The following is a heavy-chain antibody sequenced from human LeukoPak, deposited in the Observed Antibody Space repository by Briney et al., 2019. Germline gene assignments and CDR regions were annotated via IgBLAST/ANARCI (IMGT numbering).Heavy chain of an antibody. Sequence: GSSVKVSCKASGGTFSSYAISWVRQDPGQGLEWMGGIIPIFGTANYAQKFQGRVTITADEPTSTAYMELSSLRSEDTAVYYCATIRAGYSSSWYGYWDYWGQGTLVTVSS. CDR2: IIPIFGTA. V-gene: IGHV1-69*01. D-gene: IGHD6-13*01. J-gene: IGHJ4*02. CDR3: ATIRAGYSSSWYGYWDY. CDR1: GGTFSSYA.